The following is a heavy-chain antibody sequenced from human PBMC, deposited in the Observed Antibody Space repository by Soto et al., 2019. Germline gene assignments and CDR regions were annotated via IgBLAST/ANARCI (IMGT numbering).Heavy chain of an antibody. CDR2: IIPILGIA. J-gene: IGHJ4*02. Sequence: SVKVSCKASGGTFSSYTISWVRQAPGQGLEWMGRIIPILGIANYAQKFQGRVTITADKSTSTAYMELSSLRSEDTAVYYCATASNDNYYDSSGYYPLMSLWGQGTLVTVS. CDR1: GGTFSSYT. CDR3: ATASNDNYYDSSGYYPLMSL. V-gene: IGHV1-69*02. D-gene: IGHD3-22*01.